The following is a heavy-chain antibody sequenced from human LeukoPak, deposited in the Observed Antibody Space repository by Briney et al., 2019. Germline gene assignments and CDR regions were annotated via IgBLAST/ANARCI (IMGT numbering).Heavy chain of an antibody. Sequence: GGSLRLSCVVSAFTFSGYSMHWVRQAPGKGLEWVAFISHDGTNKYCADSLKGRFTISRDNSKNTLFLQMNSLRPEDTAVYYCARVGYDYNWYDAFDIWGQGTMVTVSS. CDR1: AFTFSGYS. CDR3: ARVGYDYNWYDAFDI. D-gene: IGHD1-1*01. V-gene: IGHV3-30*04. J-gene: IGHJ3*02. CDR2: ISHDGTNK.